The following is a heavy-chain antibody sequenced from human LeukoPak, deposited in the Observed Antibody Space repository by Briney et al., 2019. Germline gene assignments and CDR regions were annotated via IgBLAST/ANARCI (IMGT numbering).Heavy chain of an antibody. J-gene: IGHJ4*02. D-gene: IGHD3-10*01. CDR1: GGSFSGYY. CDR3: ARDVRGFPNY. Sequence: TSETLSLTCAVYGGSFSGYYWSWIRQPPGKGLEWIGEIYHSGSTNYNPSLKSRVTISVDKSKNQFSLKLSSVTAADTAVYYCARDVRGFPNYWGQGTLVTVSS. V-gene: IGHV4-34*01. CDR2: IYHSGST.